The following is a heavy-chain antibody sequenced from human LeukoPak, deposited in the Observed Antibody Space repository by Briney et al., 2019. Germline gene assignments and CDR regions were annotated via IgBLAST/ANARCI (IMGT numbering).Heavy chain of an antibody. D-gene: IGHD5-24*01. CDR2: ISTSSGYI. J-gene: IGHJ3*02. CDR1: GFSFKTYS. Sequence: GESLRLSCAASGFSFKTYSMDWVRQAPGKGLEWVSSISTSSGYIYYADSVKGRFTISRDNAKNLLFLQMNSLRAEDTAVYYCARGATTLQREDAFDIWGQGTMVTVSS. V-gene: IGHV3-21*06. CDR3: ARGATTLQREDAFDI.